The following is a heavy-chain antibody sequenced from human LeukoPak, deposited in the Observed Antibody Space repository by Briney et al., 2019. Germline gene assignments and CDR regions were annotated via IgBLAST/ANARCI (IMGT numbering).Heavy chain of an antibody. J-gene: IGHJ5*02. Sequence: GGSLRLSCAASGFTFDDYALHWVRQAPGKGLVWGSGICWNSGSIDYADTVKGRVTISRDNAKNSMYLQMNSLSAEDTTLYYCAKIQTGDFWSGYYPNWFDPWGQGTLVTVSS. CDR1: GFTFDDYA. CDR2: ICWNSGSI. V-gene: IGHV3-9*01. CDR3: AKIQTGDFWSGYYPNWFDP. D-gene: IGHD3-3*01.